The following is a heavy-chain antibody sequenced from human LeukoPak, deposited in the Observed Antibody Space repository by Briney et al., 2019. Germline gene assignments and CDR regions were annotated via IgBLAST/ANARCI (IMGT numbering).Heavy chain of an antibody. CDR3: AKGKRVGAPYYFDS. V-gene: IGHV3-23*01. CDR2: MSGSGGKT. J-gene: IGHJ4*02. D-gene: IGHD1-26*01. Sequence: GGSLRLSCAASGFTFSNYAMTWVRQAPGKRLEWVSAMSGSGGKTYYADSVKVRFTISRDSSQNTLYLQMNNLRADDTAVYYCAKGKRVGAPYYFDSWGQGTLVTVSS. CDR1: GFTFSNYA.